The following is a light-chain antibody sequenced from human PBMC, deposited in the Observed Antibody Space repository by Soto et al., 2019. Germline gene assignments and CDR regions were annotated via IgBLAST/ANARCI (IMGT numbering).Light chain of an antibody. CDR1: QSLASNY. CDR2: TAS. CDR3: QHYESSLPSYT. J-gene: IGKJ2*01. V-gene: IGKV3-20*01. Sequence: EIVLTQSPGTLSLSPGERATLSCRASQSLASNYLAWYQQKPGQAPRLLIYTASTRATGIPDRFSGSGSGTDFTLTVSRLEPEDVAVYYCQHYESSLPSYTFGQGTKLAVK.